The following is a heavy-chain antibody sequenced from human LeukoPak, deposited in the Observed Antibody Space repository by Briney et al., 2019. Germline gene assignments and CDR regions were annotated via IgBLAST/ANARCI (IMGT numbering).Heavy chain of an antibody. CDR3: IAVANSFDY. CDR1: GFTFGSYG. V-gene: IGHV3-30*03. Sequence: GGSLRLSCAASGFTFGSYGMHWVRQAPGKGLEWVAVISYDGSNKYNADSVKGRFTISRDNSKNTLYLQMNSLRAEDTAVYYCIAVANSFDYWGQGTLVTVSS. J-gene: IGHJ4*02. CDR2: ISYDGSNK. D-gene: IGHD6-19*01.